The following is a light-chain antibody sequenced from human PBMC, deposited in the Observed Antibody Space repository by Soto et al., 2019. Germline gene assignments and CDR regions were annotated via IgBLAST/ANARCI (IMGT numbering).Light chain of an antibody. CDR2: DAS. CDR1: QDINDY. V-gene: IGKV1-5*01. Sequence: DIQMTQSPSTLSASVGDRDTITCRASQDINDYLAWYQQKPGKSPKVLIYDASTLESGVPSRFSGSGSGTQFTLTISGLQPDDFATYFCQQYNSHRTFGQGTKVDIK. CDR3: QQYNSHRT. J-gene: IGKJ1*01.